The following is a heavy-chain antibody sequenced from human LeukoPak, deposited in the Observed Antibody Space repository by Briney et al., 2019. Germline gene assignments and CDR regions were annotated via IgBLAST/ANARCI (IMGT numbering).Heavy chain of an antibody. D-gene: IGHD3-3*01. CDR3: ASLPRSGFPYYFDY. Sequence: PSETLSLTCTVSGGSISSGDYYWSWIRQPPGKGLEWIGYIYHSGSTYYNPSLKSRVTISVDTSKNQFSLKLSSVTAADTAVYYCASLPRSGFPYYFDYWGQGTLVTVSS. V-gene: IGHV4-30-4*01. CDR1: GGSISSGDYY. CDR2: IYHSGST. J-gene: IGHJ4*02.